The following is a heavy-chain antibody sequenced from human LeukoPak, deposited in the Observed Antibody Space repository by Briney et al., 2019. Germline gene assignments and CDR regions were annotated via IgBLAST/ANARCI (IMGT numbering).Heavy chain of an antibody. CDR2: INPGGSGT. J-gene: IGHJ4*02. V-gene: IGHV3-74*01. CDR1: GFTFSRYW. D-gene: IGHD3-10*01. Sequence: GGSLRLSCADSGFTFSRYWMHWVRQAPGKGLEWVSRINPGGSGTTYADSVKGRFTTSRDNAENTLYLQMNGPIAADTAVYYSTRDTFGPNEYWGEGTLVTVSS. CDR3: TRDTFGPNEY.